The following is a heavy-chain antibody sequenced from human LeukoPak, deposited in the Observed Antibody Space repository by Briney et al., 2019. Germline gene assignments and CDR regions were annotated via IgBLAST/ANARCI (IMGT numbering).Heavy chain of an antibody. Sequence: GGSLRLSCAASGFPFAPFWMTWVRQAPGKGPEFVATMNRDGSEVAYGNSVRGRFTISRDNAKNSLCLQMYSLRAEDTAVYYCARGIDEWLYLNYWGQGALVTVSS. J-gene: IGHJ4*02. V-gene: IGHV3-7*04. CDR2: MNRDGSEV. CDR1: GFPFAPFW. CDR3: ARGIDEWLYLNY. D-gene: IGHD3-3*01.